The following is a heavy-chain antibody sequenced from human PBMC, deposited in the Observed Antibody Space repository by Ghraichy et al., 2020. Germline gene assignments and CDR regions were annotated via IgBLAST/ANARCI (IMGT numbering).Heavy chain of an antibody. J-gene: IGHJ4*02. Sequence: SGPTLVKPTQTLTLTCTFSGFSLSTSGVGVGWIRQPPGKALEWLALIYWNDDKRYSPSLKSRLTITKDTSKNQVVLTMTNMDPVDTATYYCAHSGYYDSSVWIDYWGQGTLVTVSS. CDR1: GFSLSTSGVG. V-gene: IGHV2-5*01. CDR3: AHSGYYDSSVWIDY. D-gene: IGHD3-22*01. CDR2: IYWNDDK.